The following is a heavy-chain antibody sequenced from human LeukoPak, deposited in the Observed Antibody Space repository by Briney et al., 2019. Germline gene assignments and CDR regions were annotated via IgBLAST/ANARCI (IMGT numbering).Heavy chain of an antibody. J-gene: IGHJ3*02. CDR1: GGSISSYY. D-gene: IGHD1-1*01. V-gene: IGHV4-59*01. CDR3: ARCQLSPPAFDI. CDR2: IYYSGST. Sequence: PSETLSLTCTVSGGSISSYYWSWIRQPPGKGLEWIGYIYYSGSTNYNPSLKSRVTISVDTSKNQFSLKLSSVTAADTAVYYCARCQLSPPAFDIWGQGTMVTVSS.